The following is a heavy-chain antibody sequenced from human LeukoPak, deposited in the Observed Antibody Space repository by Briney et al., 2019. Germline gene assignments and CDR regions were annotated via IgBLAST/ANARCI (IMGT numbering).Heavy chain of an antibody. J-gene: IGHJ4*02. CDR3: ARDGVGEDY. CDR2: IRSDGSTT. Sequence: GGSLRLSCAASGFTFSRYWMHWVRQAPGKGLVWVSFIRSDGSTTYADSVRGRFTISRDNAKNTLYLQMNSLRAEDTAVYYCARDGVGEDYWGQGTLVTVSS. D-gene: IGHD3-10*01. V-gene: IGHV3-74*01. CDR1: GFTFSRYW.